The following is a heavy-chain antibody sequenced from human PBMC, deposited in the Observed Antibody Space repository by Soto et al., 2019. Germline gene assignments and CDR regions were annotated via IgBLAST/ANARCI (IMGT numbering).Heavy chain of an antibody. V-gene: IGHV1-18*01. CDR2: ISVYNGNT. CDR1: GYTFTSYG. Sequence: GASVKVSCKASGYTFTSYGVSWVRQAPGQGLEWMGWISVYNGNTKYAQKLQGRVTMTTDTFTSTAYMELRGLRSDDTAVYYCARSGRPGYYYYIMDVWGQGTTVTVPS. J-gene: IGHJ6*02. CDR3: ARSGRPGYYYYIMDV. D-gene: IGHD3-10*01.